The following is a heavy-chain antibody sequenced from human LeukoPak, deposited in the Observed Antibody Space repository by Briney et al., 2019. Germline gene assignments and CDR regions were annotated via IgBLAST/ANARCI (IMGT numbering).Heavy chain of an antibody. D-gene: IGHD3-3*01. J-gene: IGHJ5*02. CDR1: GYTFTDFD. Sequence: ASVKVSCKTSGYTFTDFDINWLRQAPGQGLEWMGKMSPNTGKTGYSQKFQGRVTITRDTSINTVYMELTTLRSDDTAVYYCARTFVDYWSGYYRRDWFDPWGQGTLVTVSS. CDR2: MSPNTGKT. V-gene: IGHV1-8*03. CDR3: ARTFVDYWSGYYRRDWFDP.